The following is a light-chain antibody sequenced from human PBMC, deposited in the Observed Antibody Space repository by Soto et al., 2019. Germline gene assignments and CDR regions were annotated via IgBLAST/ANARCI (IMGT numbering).Light chain of an antibody. CDR1: QSVSSN. J-gene: IGKJ4*01. Sequence: EIVMTQSPATLSVSPGERATLSCRASQSVSSNLAWYQQKPGQAPRLLIYGASTRATGIPARLSGSGSGTEFTLTISSLQSEDFAVYYCQQYNNWPLTFGGGTKVVIK. CDR2: GAS. CDR3: QQYNNWPLT. V-gene: IGKV3-15*01.